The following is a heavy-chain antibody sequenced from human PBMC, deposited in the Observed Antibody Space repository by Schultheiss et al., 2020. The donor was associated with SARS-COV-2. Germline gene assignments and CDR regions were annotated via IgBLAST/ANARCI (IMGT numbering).Heavy chain of an antibody. Sequence: GGSLRLSCAASGFTFSSYAMHWVRQAPGKGLEWVSAISGSGGSTYYADSVKGRFTISRDNSKNTLYLQMNSLRAEDTAVYYCARDRYYDFWSGRHNWFDPWGQGTLVTVSS. CDR1: GFTFSSYA. CDR2: ISGSGGST. V-gene: IGHV3-23*01. CDR3: ARDRYYDFWSGRHNWFDP. J-gene: IGHJ5*02. D-gene: IGHD3-3*01.